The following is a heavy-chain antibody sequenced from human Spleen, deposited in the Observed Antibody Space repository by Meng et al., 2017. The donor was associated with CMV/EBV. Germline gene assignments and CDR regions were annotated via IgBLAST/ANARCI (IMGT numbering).Heavy chain of an antibody. Sequence: GESLKISCAVSGFTFSSYGMHWVRQAPGKGLEWVTFIRYDGSNEYYADSVKGRFTISRDISKNTLYLQMSSLRPEDTAVYYCARGILRFLEWRAFDIWGQGTMVTVSS. CDR2: IRYDGSNE. CDR3: ARGILRFLEWRAFDI. J-gene: IGHJ3*02. CDR1: GFTFSSYG. D-gene: IGHD3-3*01. V-gene: IGHV3-30*02.